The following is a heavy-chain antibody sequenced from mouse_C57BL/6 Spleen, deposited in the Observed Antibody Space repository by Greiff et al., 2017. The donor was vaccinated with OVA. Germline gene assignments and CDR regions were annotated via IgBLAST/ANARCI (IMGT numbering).Heavy chain of an antibody. CDR3: AYSNSRGTDY. J-gene: IGHJ2*01. V-gene: IGHV1-64*01. D-gene: IGHD2-5*01. CDR2: IHPNSGST. Sequence: QVQLQQPGTELVKPGASVKLSCKASGYTFTSYWMHWVKQRPGQGLEWIGMIHPNSGSTNYNEKFKSKATLTVDKSSSTAYMQLSSLTSEDSAVYYCAYSNSRGTDYWGQGTTLTVSS. CDR1: GYTFTSYW.